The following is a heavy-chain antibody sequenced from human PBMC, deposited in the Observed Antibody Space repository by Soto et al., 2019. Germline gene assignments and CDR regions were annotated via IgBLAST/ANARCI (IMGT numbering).Heavy chain of an antibody. V-gene: IGHV4-31*03. D-gene: IGHD1-26*01. Sequence: SETLSLTCTVSGGSISSGGYYWSWIRQHPGKGLEWIGYIYYSGSTYYNPSLKSRVTISVDTSKNQFSLKLSSVTAADTAVYYCARGSGWELPMVLAFDIWGQGTMVTVSS. CDR1: GGSISSGGYY. CDR3: ARGSGWELPMVLAFDI. J-gene: IGHJ3*02. CDR2: IYYSGST.